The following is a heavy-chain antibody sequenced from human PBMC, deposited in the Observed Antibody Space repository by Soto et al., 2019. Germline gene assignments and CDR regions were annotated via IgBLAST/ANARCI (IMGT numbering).Heavy chain of an antibody. CDR1: GGSFSGYY. CDR2: IYYSGST. D-gene: IGHD3-22*01. V-gene: IGHV4-59*01. Sequence: SETLSLTWAVYGGSFSGYYWSWIRQPPGKGLEWIGYIYYSGSTNYNPSLKSRVTISVDTSKNQFSLKLSSVTAADTAVYYCARDNGRENYYDSSGYWYYFDYWGQGTLVTVSS. J-gene: IGHJ4*02. CDR3: ARDNGRENYYDSSGYWYYFDY.